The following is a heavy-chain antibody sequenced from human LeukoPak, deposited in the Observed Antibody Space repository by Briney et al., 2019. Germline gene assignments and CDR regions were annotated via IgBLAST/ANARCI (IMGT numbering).Heavy chain of an antibody. CDR1: GFTFSSYA. CDR3: ARGAGATPYYYYAMDV. D-gene: IGHD1-26*01. V-gene: IGHV3-23*01. J-gene: IGHJ6*02. CDR2: ISGSGGST. Sequence: GGSLRLSCAASGFTFSSYAMSWVRQAPGKGLEWVSAISGSGGSTYYADSVKGRFTISRDNSKNTLYLQMNSLRAEDTAVYYCARGAGATPYYYYAMDVWGQGTTVTVSS.